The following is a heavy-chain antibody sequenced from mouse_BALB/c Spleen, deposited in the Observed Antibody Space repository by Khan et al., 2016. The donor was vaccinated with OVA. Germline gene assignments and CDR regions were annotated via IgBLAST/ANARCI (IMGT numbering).Heavy chain of an antibody. V-gene: IGHV1-26*01. CDR1: GYSFTLYY. J-gene: IGHJ3*01. CDR2: INPKTYNI. Sequence: EVQLQQSGPDLVKPGASVKISCKASGYSFTLYYMSWVKQSHGKSLEWIGRINPKTYNINYNQEFKGRAILTVDKSSNTAYMVLRSVTSEDSAGYFCARGYDVVDSWGQGNLVTVSA. CDR3: ARGYDVVDS. D-gene: IGHD2-14*01.